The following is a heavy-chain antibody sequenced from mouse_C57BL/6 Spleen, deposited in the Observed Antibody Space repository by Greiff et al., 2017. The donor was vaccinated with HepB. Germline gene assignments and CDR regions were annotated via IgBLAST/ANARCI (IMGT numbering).Heavy chain of an antibody. CDR1: GFTFSDYG. J-gene: IGHJ1*03. CDR2: ISSGSSTI. V-gene: IGHV5-17*01. Sequence: EVKVVESGGGLVKPGGSLTLPCAAPGFTFSDYGMHWVRHAPEKGLEWVAYISSGSSTIYYADTVKGRFTISRDNAKNTLFLQMTSLRSEDTAMYYCGRKLWGYFGGWGTGTTVTVS. CDR3: GRKLWGYFGG.